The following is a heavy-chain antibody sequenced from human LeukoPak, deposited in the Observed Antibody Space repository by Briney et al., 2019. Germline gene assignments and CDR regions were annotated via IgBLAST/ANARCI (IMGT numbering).Heavy chain of an antibody. Sequence: GGSLRLSCAASGFTFDDYAMHWVRQAPGKGLEWVSLISGDGGSTYYADSVKGRFTISRDNSKNSLYLQMNSLRTEDTALYYCAKDRPTMIYYYGMDVWGQGTTVTVSS. CDR2: ISGDGGST. D-gene: IGHD3-22*01. V-gene: IGHV3-43*02. J-gene: IGHJ6*02. CDR1: GFTFDDYA. CDR3: AKDRPTMIYYYGMDV.